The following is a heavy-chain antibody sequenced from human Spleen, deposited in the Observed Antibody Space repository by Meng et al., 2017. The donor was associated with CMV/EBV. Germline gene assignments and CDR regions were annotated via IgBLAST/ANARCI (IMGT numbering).Heavy chain of an antibody. CDR3: VKFFRWDQPDDAFDI. Sequence: GESLKISCAGSGFTFSRYAMDWVRQGPGKGLEWLTYIENDGRNKYYADSVKGRFTVSRDNFKNTVHLQMNSLRAEDTALYECVKFFRWDQPDDAFDIWGQGTMVTVSS. J-gene: IGHJ3*02. CDR1: GFTFSRYA. D-gene: IGHD1-26*01. CDR2: IENDGRNK. V-gene: IGHV3-30*02.